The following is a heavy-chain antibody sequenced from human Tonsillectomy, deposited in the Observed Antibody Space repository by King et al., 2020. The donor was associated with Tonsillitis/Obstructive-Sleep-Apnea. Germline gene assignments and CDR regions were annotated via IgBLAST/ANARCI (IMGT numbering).Heavy chain of an antibody. D-gene: IGHD4-11*01. CDR2: IYYSGRT. J-gene: IGHJ6*03. V-gene: IGHV4-59*01. CDR1: GGSISSDY. CDR3: AYSNPGWEYYYYMDV. Sequence: VQLQESGPGLVKPSETLSLTCTVSGGSISSDYWSWIRQPPGKGLEWIGYIYYSGRTNYNPSLKSRITISVDTSKNQFSLNLSSVTAADTAVYYCAYSNPGWEYYYYMDVWGKGTTVTVPS.